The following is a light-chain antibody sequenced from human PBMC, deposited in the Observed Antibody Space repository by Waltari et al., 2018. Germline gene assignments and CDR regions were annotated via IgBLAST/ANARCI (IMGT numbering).Light chain of an antibody. CDR2: QDK. V-gene: IGLV3-1*01. CDR3: QAWDSNAYVV. Sequence: GQTASITCSGDKLGNKYVCWYQRTPGQAPLLVIYQDKKRPSGIPARCSGSNSANTATLTIRGTQPMDEADYYCQAWDSNAYVVFGGGTKLTVL. CDR1: KLGNKY. J-gene: IGLJ2*01.